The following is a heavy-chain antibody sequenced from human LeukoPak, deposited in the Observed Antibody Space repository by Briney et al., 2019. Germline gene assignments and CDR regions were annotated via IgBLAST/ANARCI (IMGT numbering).Heavy chain of an antibody. V-gene: IGHV3-7*01. Sequence: GGSLRLSCAASGFTFSSYWMSWVRQAPGKGLEWVANIKQDGSEKYYVDSVKGRFTISRDNAKNSLYLQMNSLRAEDTAVYYCARPQSIAARPYYYYYGMDVRGQGTTVTVSS. CDR1: GFTFSSYW. CDR2: IKQDGSEK. D-gene: IGHD6-6*01. J-gene: IGHJ6*02. CDR3: ARPQSIAARPYYYYYGMDV.